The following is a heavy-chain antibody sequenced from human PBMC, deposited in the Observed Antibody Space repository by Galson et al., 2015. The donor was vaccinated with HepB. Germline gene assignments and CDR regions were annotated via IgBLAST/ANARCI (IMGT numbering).Heavy chain of an antibody. CDR2: ISISSSYI. Sequence: SLRLSCAASGLSLSSYSMKWVRQAPGKGLEWVSSISISSSYIYYADSVKGRFTISRDDAKKSLYLQMNSLRAEDTAVYYCARVQGYYYGMDVWGQGTTVTVSS. V-gene: IGHV3-21*01. CDR1: GLSLSSYS. J-gene: IGHJ6*02. CDR3: ARVQGYYYGMDV.